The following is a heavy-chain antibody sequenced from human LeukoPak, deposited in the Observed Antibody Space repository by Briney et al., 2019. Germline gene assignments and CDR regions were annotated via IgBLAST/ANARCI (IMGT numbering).Heavy chain of an antibody. CDR1: GGTFSSYA. CDR2: IILILGIA. D-gene: IGHD5-12*01. Sequence: SVEVSCKASGGTFSSYAISWVRQAPGQGLEWMGRIILILGIANYAQKFQGRVTITADKSTSTAYMELSSLRSEDTAVYYCARVGGLIVATVWGQGTTVTVSS. J-gene: IGHJ6*02. CDR3: ARVGGLIVATV. V-gene: IGHV1-69*04.